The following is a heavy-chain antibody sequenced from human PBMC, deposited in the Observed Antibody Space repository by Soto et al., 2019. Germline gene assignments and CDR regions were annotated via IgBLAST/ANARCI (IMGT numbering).Heavy chain of an antibody. CDR3: ARDYLSSKSSLSYFDY. Sequence: QVLLVQSGAEVTRPGASLKVSCKASGYNFISHYIHWVRQAPGQGLEWMGFINPSGGSTTHAQKFQRRLSITRDTSTSTVYMELSGLRSEDAAVYYCARDYLSSKSSLSYFDYWGQGTLVTVSS. CDR1: GYNFISHY. D-gene: IGHD2-2*01. V-gene: IGHV1-46*01. J-gene: IGHJ4*02. CDR2: INPSGGST.